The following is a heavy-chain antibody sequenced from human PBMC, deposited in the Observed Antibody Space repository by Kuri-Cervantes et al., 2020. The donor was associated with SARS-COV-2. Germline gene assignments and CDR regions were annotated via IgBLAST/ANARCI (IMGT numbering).Heavy chain of an antibody. Sequence: ASVKVSCKASGYTFTSYYMHWVRQAPGQGLEWMGIINPSGGSTSYAQKFQGRVTMTRDTSTSTVYMELSSLRSEDTAVYYCASYRDFWSGTAGIDYGGQGTLVTVSS. J-gene: IGHJ4*02. CDR3: ASYRDFWSGTAGIDY. CDR2: INPSGGST. V-gene: IGHV1-46*01. CDR1: GYTFTSYY. D-gene: IGHD3-3*01.